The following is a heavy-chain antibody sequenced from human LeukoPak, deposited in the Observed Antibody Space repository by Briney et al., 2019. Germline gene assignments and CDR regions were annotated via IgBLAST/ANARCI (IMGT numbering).Heavy chain of an antibody. Sequence: SETLSLTCAVYGGSFSGYYWSWIRQPPGKGLEWIGEINHSGSTNYNPSLKSRVTISVDTSKNQFSLRLNSVTAADTAVYYCAREHGDYAGWFDPWGQGTLVTVSS. J-gene: IGHJ5*02. CDR3: AREHGDYAGWFDP. CDR1: GGSFSGYY. D-gene: IGHD4-17*01. V-gene: IGHV4-34*01. CDR2: INHSGST.